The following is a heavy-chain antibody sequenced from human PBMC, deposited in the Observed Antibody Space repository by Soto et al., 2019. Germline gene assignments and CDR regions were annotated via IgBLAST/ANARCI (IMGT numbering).Heavy chain of an antibody. CDR1: GFSYSSYG. D-gene: IGHD6-19*01. Sequence: QVQLVESGGGVDQPGRSLRLSCAASGFSYSSYGMHWVRQAPGTGLEWVAVIWYDGSNKYYADSVKGRFTISRDNSKNTLYLQSNSLRAEDTAVFYCARTKAVAAKTQHYFDYWGQGTLVTVSS. CDR3: ARTKAVAAKTQHYFDY. J-gene: IGHJ4*02. CDR2: IWYDGSNK. V-gene: IGHV3-33*01.